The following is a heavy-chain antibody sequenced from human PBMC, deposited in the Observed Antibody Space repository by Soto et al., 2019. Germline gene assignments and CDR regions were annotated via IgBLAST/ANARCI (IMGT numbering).Heavy chain of an antibody. CDR3: ARRPVRGGNSGVGFDP. CDR1: GDSIGSVKYH. Sequence: QVRLQESGPGLVKPSETLSLTCTVSGDSIGSVKYHWGWIRQSPGKGLEWIGSMYSTGSTQYNPSLKSRVTMSVDTSTNQFSLKLRSVTAADTAIYYWARRPVRGGNSGVGFDPWGQGTLVTVSS. CDR2: MYSTGST. V-gene: IGHV4-39*01. J-gene: IGHJ5*02. D-gene: IGHD2-15*01.